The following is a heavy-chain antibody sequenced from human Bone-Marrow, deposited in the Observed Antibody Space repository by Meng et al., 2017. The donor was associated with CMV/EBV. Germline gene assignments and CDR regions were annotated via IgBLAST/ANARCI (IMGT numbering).Heavy chain of an antibody. CDR2: IRYDGSNK. CDR3: AREGYSSSWPNWFDP. CDR1: GFTFSSYG. V-gene: IGHV3-30*02. D-gene: IGHD6-13*01. Sequence: GESLKIFCAASGFTFSSYGMHWVRQAPSKGLEWVAFIRYDGSNKYYADSVKGRFTISRDNSKNTLYLQMNSLRAEDTAVYYCAREGYSSSWPNWFDPWGQGTLVTVSS. J-gene: IGHJ5*02.